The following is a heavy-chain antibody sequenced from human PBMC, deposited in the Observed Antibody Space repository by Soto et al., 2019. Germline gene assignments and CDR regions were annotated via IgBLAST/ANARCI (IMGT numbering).Heavy chain of an antibody. CDR1: GFTFSSYG. CDR2: IWYDGSNK. CDR3: ASGGPAAFIAVAGIFEY. V-gene: IGHV3-33*01. J-gene: IGHJ4*02. Sequence: QVQLVESGGGVVQPGRSLRFSCAASGFTFSSYGMHWVRQAPGNGLERVAVIWYDGSNKYYADSVKGRFTISRDNSKHSLYLQMNSRRAEGTAVYYCASGGPAAFIAVAGIFEYWGRGTLVTFSS. D-gene: IGHD6-19*01.